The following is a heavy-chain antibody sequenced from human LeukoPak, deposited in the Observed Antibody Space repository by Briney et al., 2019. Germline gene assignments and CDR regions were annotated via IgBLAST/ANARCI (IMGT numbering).Heavy chain of an antibody. D-gene: IGHD6-19*01. CDR2: TYTSGST. J-gene: IGHJ5*02. CDR1: GGSISIYY. CDR3: ARDGDSSGWYNWFDP. V-gene: IGHV4-4*07. Sequence: PSETLSLTCTVSGGSISIYYWSWIRQPAGKGLEWIGCTYTSGSTNYNPSLKSRVTISVDKSKNQFSLKLSSVTAADTAVYYCARDGDSSGWYNWFDPWGQGTLVTVSS.